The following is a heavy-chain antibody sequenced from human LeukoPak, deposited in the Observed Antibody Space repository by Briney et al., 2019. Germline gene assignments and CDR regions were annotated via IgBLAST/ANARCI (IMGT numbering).Heavy chain of an antibody. D-gene: IGHD1-26*01. CDR1: GFTFSSYG. J-gene: IGHJ4*02. CDR3: AKDISGRLDY. Sequence: GGSLRLSCAASGFTFSSYGMHWVRQAPGKGLEWVAVISYDGSNKYYADSVKGRFTISRDNSKNTLYLQMNSLRAEDTAVYYCAKDISGRLDYWGQGTLVTVSS. V-gene: IGHV3-30*18. CDR2: ISYDGSNK.